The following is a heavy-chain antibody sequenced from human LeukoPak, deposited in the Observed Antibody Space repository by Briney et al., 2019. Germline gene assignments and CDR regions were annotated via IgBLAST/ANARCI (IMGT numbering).Heavy chain of an antibody. V-gene: IGHV3-7*01. J-gene: IGHJ4*02. CDR2: INEEGSQE. Sequence: GGSLRLSCAASGFSFSDAWMSWVRQAPGKGLEWVANINEEGSQEYYVDPVKGRFTLSRDNAWNSLSLQMNSLRAEDTAVYYCARDRGSGGYYYFDYWGQGTLVTVSS. CDR3: ARDRGSGGYYYFDY. CDR1: GFSFSDAW. D-gene: IGHD3-22*01.